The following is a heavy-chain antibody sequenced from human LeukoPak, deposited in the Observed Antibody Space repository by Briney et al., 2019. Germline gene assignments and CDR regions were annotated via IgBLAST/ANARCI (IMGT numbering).Heavy chain of an antibody. CDR1: GGSISSYY. V-gene: IGHV4-59*01. J-gene: IGHJ4*02. Sequence: KSSETLSLTCTVSGGSISSYYWSWIRQPPGKGLEWIGYIYYSGSTNYNPSLKSRVTISVDTSKNQFSLKLSSVTAADTAVYYCAREVEVAGTGFDYWGQGTLVTVSS. CDR3: AREVEVAGTGFDY. CDR2: IYYSGST. D-gene: IGHD6-19*01.